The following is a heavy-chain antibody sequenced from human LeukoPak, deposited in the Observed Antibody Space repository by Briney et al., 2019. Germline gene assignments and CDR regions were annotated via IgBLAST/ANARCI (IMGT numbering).Heavy chain of an antibody. CDR2: ISGRDSTT. V-gene: IGHV3-23*01. D-gene: IGHD3-22*01. CDR1: GFTFSSYA. J-gene: IGHJ4*02. Sequence: GGSLRLSCAASGFTFSSYAMSWVRQAPGKGLEWVSGISGRDSTTYYADSVKGRFTISRENSKNTLYLQMNSLRAEDTAVYYCAKDDSSGYFLGPPDYWGQGTLVTVSS. CDR3: AKDDSSGYFLGPPDY.